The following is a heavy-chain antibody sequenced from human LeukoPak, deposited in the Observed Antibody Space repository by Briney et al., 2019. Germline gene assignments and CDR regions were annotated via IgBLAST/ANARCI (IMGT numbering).Heavy chain of an antibody. V-gene: IGHV4-34*01. D-gene: IGHD3-10*01. Sequence: PSETLSLTCAVYGGSFSGYYWSWIRQPPGKGLEWIGEINHSGSTNYNPSLKSRVTISVDTSRNQFSLKLSSVTAADTAVYYCARAPLLGSGSHRYNWFDPWGQGTLVTVSS. J-gene: IGHJ5*02. CDR2: INHSGST. CDR3: ARAPLLGSGSHRYNWFDP. CDR1: GGSFSGYY.